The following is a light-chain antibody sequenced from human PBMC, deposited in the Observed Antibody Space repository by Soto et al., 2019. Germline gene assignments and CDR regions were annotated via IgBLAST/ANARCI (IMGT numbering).Light chain of an antibody. CDR1: QSVINY. V-gene: IGKV3-11*01. J-gene: IGKJ4*01. CDR2: DAS. CDR3: HQRRVWPLT. Sequence: VLTQSPATLSLSPGERATLSCRASQSVINYLDWYQQRPGQVPRLLFYDASNRATGIPARFSASGYGTDFTLTISSLEPEDFEVYYCHQRRVWPLTFDEGTKVEIK.